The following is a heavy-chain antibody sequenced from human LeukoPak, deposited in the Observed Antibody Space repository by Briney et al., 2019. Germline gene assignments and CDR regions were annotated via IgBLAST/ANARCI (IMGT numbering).Heavy chain of an antibody. CDR3: ASRPPSSGSYSSFDY. D-gene: IGHD1-26*01. CDR2: ITSSSSSI. V-gene: IGHV3-21*01. Sequence: PGGSLRLSCAASGFTFSSYNMNWVRQAPGKGLEWVSSITSSSSSIYYADSVKGRFTISRDNAKNSVYLQMNSLRAEDTAVYYCASRPPSSGSYSSFDYWGQGTLVTVSS. CDR1: GFTFSSYN. J-gene: IGHJ4*02.